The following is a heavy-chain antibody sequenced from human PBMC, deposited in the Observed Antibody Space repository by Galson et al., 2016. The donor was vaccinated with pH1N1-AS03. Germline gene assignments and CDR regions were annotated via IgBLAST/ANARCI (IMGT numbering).Heavy chain of an antibody. J-gene: IGHJ4*02. CDR1: GYSFTNYG. CDR2: INAYSGDT. CDR3: ARAHNYVDFLVLM. Sequence: SVKVSCKASGYSFTNYGINWVRQAPGQGLEWMGWINAYSGDTNFAQKFQGRVNLTTDTSTSTAYMELRSLTSDDTAIYYCARAHNYVDFLVLMWGRGTLISVSS. D-gene: IGHD2-8*01. V-gene: IGHV1-18*04.